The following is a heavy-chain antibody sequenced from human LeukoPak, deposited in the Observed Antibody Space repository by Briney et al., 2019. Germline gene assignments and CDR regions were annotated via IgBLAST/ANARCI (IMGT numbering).Heavy chain of an antibody. V-gene: IGHV7-4-1*02. CDR1: GYTFTSHA. J-gene: IGHJ6*03. CDR2: INTNTGNP. CDR3: ARAPPWFGEFNPYYYYYMDV. Sequence: ASVKVSCKASGYTFTSHAINWVRQAPGQGLEWMGWINTNTGNPTYAQGFTGRFVFSLDTSVSTAYLQISSLKAEDTAVYYCARAPPWFGEFNPYYYYYMDVWGKGTTVTVSS. D-gene: IGHD3-10*01.